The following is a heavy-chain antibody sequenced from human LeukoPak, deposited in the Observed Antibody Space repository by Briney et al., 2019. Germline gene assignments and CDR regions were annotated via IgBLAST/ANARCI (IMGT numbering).Heavy chain of an antibody. V-gene: IGHV4-34*01. CDR3: ASEQLLWGSYYFDY. CDR1: GGSFSGYY. J-gene: IGHJ4*02. CDR2: INHSGST. D-gene: IGHD3-10*01. Sequence: SETLSLTCAVYGGSFSGYYWSWIRQPPGKGLEWIGEINHSGSTNYNPPLKSRVTISVDTSKNPFSLKLSSVTAADTAVYYCASEQLLWGSYYFDYWGPGTLVTVSS.